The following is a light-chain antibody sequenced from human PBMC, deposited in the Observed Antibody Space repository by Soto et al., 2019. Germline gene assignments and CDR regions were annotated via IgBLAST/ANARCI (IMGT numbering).Light chain of an antibody. CDR2: VAA. J-gene: IGKJ4*01. Sequence: DIQMTQSPSSLSASVGDRVTITCRASQSINTYLNWYQQKPGKAHKLLIYVAANLQSGVPSRFRGSGSGTDFPLTINSLQPEDFASDYCQQSYSTPPLTFGGGTKVEIK. CDR1: QSINTY. V-gene: IGKV1-39*01. CDR3: QQSYSTPPLT.